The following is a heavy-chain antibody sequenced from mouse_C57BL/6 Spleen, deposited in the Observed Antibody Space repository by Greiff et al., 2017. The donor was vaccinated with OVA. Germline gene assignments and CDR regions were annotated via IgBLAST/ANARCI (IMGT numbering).Heavy chain of an antibody. D-gene: IGHD1-1*01. J-gene: IGHJ3*01. CDR2: ISSGSSTI. Sequence: EVKLMESGGGLVKPGGSLKLSCAASGFTFSDYGMHWVRQAPEKGLEWVAYISSGSSTIDYADTVKGRFTISRDNAKNTLFLQMTSLRSEDTAMYYCARSRDYGSSQFAYWGQGTLVTVSA. CDR3: ARSRDYGSSQFAY. V-gene: IGHV5-17*01. CDR1: GFTFSDYG.